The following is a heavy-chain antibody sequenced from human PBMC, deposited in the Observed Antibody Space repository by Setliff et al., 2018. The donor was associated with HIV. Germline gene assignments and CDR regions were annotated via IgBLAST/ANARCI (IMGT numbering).Heavy chain of an antibody. CDR1: GYTFTSDY. D-gene: IGHD2-15*01. Sequence: ASVKVSCKASGYTFTSDYIHWVRQAPGQGLEWMGVIHPSGGRTSYAQSFQDRVTMTRDTSTSTVYMELSSLRSEDTAVYYCARVRYCSGGSCYGGEYWFDPWGQGTLVTV. V-gene: IGHV1-46*01. CDR2: IHPSGGRT. J-gene: IGHJ5*02. CDR3: ARVRYCSGGSCYGGEYWFDP.